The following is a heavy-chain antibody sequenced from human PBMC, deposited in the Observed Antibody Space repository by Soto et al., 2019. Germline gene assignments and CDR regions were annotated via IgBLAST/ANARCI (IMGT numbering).Heavy chain of an antibody. CDR1: GFTFSSYG. Sequence: QVQLVESGGGVVQPGRSLRLSCAASGFTFSSYGTHWVRQAPGKGLEWVAVIWYDGSNKYYADSVKGRFTISRDNSKNTLYLQMNSLRAEDTAVYYCARGSQWLVNYYYYGMDVWGQGTTVTVSS. J-gene: IGHJ6*02. V-gene: IGHV3-33*01. CDR2: IWYDGSNK. CDR3: ARGSQWLVNYYYYGMDV. D-gene: IGHD6-19*01.